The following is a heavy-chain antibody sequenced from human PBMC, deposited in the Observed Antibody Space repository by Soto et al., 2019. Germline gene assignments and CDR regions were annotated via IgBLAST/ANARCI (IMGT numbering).Heavy chain of an antibody. CDR3: ARDNPLKIVVVPAAIDY. J-gene: IGHJ4*02. CDR2: ISYDGSNK. D-gene: IGHD2-2*01. Sequence: GGSLRLSCAASGFTVSSNYMSWVRQAPGKGLEWVAVISYDGSNKYYADSVKGRFTISRDNSKNTLYLQMNSLRAEDTAVYYCARDNPLKIVVVPAAIDYWGQGTLVTVSS. CDR1: GFTVSSNY. V-gene: IGHV3-30*03.